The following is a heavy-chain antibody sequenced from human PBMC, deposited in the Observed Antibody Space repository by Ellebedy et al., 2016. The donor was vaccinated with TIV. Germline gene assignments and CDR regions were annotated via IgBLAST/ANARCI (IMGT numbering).Heavy chain of an antibody. CDR3: AKGRRDGYNYPYFDF. Sequence: PGESLKISCTASGFTFSNSAMSWVRQAPGKGLEWVSNIIGNGFSTYYADSVKGRFTISRDNSKNTLYLQMSILRAEDTAVYYCAKGRRDGYNYPYFDFWGQGALVTVSS. J-gene: IGHJ4*02. CDR2: IIGNGFST. V-gene: IGHV3-23*01. CDR1: GFTFSNSA. D-gene: IGHD5-24*01.